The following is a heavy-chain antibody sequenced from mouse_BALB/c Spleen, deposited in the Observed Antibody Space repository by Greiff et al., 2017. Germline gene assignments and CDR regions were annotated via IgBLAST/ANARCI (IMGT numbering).Heavy chain of an antibody. CDR2: ISSGSSTI. Sequence: EVMLVESGGGLVQPGGSRKLSCAASGFTFSSFGMHWVRQAPEKGLEWVAYISSGSSTIYYADTVKGRFTISRDNPKNTLFLQMTSLRSEDTAMYYCARSDGMGIGDYWGQGTSVTVSS. CDR1: GFTFSSFG. V-gene: IGHV5-17*02. D-gene: IGHD2-1*01. J-gene: IGHJ4*01. CDR3: ARSDGMGIGDY.